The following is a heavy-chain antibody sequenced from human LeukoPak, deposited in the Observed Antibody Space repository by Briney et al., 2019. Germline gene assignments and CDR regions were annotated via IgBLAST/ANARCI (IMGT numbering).Heavy chain of an antibody. Sequence: GGSLRLSCAASGFTVSSNYMTWVRQAPGKGLEWVSVIYSSGSTYYASSVKGRFTISRDNSKNTLYLQMDSLRAEDTAVYYCATLPEGMDVWGQGTTVTVSS. CDR1: GFTVSSNY. CDR2: IYSSGST. V-gene: IGHV3-53*01. J-gene: IGHJ6*02. CDR3: ATLPEGMDV. D-gene: IGHD1-14*01.